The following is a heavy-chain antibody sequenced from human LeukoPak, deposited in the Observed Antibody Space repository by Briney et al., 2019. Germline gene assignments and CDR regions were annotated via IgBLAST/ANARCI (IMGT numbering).Heavy chain of an antibody. CDR2: ISWNSGSI. Sequence: GGSLRLSCAASGFTFDDYAMHWVRQAPGKGLEWVSGISWNSGSIGYADSVKGRFTISRDNAKNSLYLQMNSLRAEDTALYYCAKVGVEYSSSSSWLDPWGQGTLVTVSS. CDR3: AKVGVEYSSSSSWLDP. V-gene: IGHV3-9*01. D-gene: IGHD6-6*01. CDR1: GFTFDDYA. J-gene: IGHJ5*02.